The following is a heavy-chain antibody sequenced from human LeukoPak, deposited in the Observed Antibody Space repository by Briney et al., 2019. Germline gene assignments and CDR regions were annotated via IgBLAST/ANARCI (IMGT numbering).Heavy chain of an antibody. Sequence: GGSLRLSCTGFGFTFRDYAVSWGRQSPPQGLECIGFIRSKVYGGTTEYAASVKGRFTISRDDSKSIAYLQMNRLKSEDTAVYYCTRDPYYFDSSGYYHHAFDIWGQGTMVAVSS. V-gene: IGHV3-49*04. CDR3: TRDPYYFDSSGYYHHAFDI. CDR2: IRSKVYGGTT. CDR1: GFTFRDYA. J-gene: IGHJ3*02. D-gene: IGHD3-22*01.